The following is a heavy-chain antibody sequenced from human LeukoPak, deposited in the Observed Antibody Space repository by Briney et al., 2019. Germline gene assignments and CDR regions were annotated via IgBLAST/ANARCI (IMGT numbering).Heavy chain of an antibody. CDR1: GFTFSSYS. Sequence: GGSLRLSCAASGFTFSSYSMNWVRQAPGKGLEWVSSISSSGGYIYYADSVKGRFTVSRDNAKNSLFLQMNRLKAEDTAVYYCARGGYFDYWGQGTLVTVSS. CDR3: ARGGYFDY. V-gene: IGHV3-21*01. J-gene: IGHJ4*02. CDR2: ISSSGGYI.